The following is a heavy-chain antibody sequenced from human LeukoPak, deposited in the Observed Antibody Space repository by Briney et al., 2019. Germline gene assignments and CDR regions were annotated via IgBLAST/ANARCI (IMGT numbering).Heavy chain of an antibody. D-gene: IGHD5-12*01. CDR1: GFTFSSYA. Sequence: GSLRLSCAASGFTFSSYAMSWVRQAPGKGLEWVSAISGSGGSTYYADSVKGRFTISRDNSKNTLYLQMNSLRAEDTAVYYCASSGYDYGYYYYYYYMDVWGKGTTVTVSS. V-gene: IGHV3-23*01. CDR2: ISGSGGST. CDR3: ASSGYDYGYYYYYYYMDV. J-gene: IGHJ6*03.